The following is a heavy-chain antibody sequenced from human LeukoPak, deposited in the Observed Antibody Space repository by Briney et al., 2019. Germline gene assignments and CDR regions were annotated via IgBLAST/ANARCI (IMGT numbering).Heavy chain of an antibody. CDR2: FDPEAGET. V-gene: IGHV1-24*01. CDR1: GSPLTGLS. J-gene: IGHJ5*02. CDR3: PIMQNFSAAGRDAYWFDP. D-gene: IGHD2-2*01. Sequence: ASVKVSCKVSGSPLTGLSIHWVRQAPGEGLEWMGGFDPEAGETIYAQRFQGRVTMTEDISTDTAFMELSRLRSDDTAVYYCPIMQNFSAAGRDAYWFDPWGQGTLVTVSS.